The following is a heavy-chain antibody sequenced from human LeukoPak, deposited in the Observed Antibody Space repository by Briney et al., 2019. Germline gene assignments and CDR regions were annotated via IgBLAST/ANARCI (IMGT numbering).Heavy chain of an antibody. J-gene: IGHJ4*02. V-gene: IGHV3-48*04. CDR3: ARMNYVSSGWGAPFDD. D-gene: IGHD3-16*01. CDR2: ISPSSTRI. Sequence: ETLSLTRTVSGGSISSYYWSWVRQAPGKGLEWVSYISPSSTRIDYAASVRGRFTISRDNAKRSLYLQMSSLRAEDTAVYYCARMNYVSSGWGAPFDDWGQGTLVTVSS. CDR1: GGSISSYY.